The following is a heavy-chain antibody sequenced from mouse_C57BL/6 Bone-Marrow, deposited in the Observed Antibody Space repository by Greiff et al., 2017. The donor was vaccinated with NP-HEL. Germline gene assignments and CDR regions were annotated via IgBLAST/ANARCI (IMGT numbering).Heavy chain of an antibody. J-gene: IGHJ3*01. CDR2: IHPNSGST. D-gene: IGHD2-3*01. Sequence: QVQLQQPGAELVKPGASVKLSCKASGYTLTSYWMHWVKQRPGQGLEWIGMIHPNSGSTNYNEKFKSKATLTVDKSSSTAYMQLSSLTSEDSAVYYCARGRWLLRWFAYWGQGTLVTVSA. CDR3: ARGRWLLRWFAY. CDR1: GYTLTSYW. V-gene: IGHV1-64*01.